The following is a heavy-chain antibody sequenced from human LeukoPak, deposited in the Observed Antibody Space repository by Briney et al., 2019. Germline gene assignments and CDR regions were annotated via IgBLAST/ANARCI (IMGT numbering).Heavy chain of an antibody. CDR3: AGGPTYYYDSSGYHPEYFQH. V-gene: IGHV3-33*01. CDR1: GFTFDTYG. CDR2: IWYDGSSK. D-gene: IGHD3-22*01. Sequence: GGSLRLSCAASGFTFDTYGMHWVRQAPGKGLEWVAVIWYDGSSKYYADSVKGRFTISRDNSKNTLYLQMNSLRAEDTAVYYCAGGPTYYYDSSGYHPEYFQHWGQGTLVTVSS. J-gene: IGHJ1*01.